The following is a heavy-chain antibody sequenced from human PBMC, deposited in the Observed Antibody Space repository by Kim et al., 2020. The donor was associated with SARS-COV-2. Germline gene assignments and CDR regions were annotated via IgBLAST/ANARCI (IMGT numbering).Heavy chain of an antibody. CDR1: GGSISSYY. Sequence: SETLSLTCTVSGGSISSYYWSWIRQPPGKGLEWIGYIYYSGSTNYNPSLKSRVTISVDTSKNQFSLKLSSVTAADTAVYYCARDTAYYDYVWGSYRSYYYSGMDVWGQGAPVTVSS. D-gene: IGHD3-16*02. CDR2: IYYSGST. V-gene: IGHV4-59*01. J-gene: IGHJ6*02. CDR3: ARDTAYYDYVWGSYRSYYYSGMDV.